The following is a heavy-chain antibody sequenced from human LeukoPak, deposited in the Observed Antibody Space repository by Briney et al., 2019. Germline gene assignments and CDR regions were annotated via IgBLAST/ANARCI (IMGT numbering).Heavy chain of an antibody. D-gene: IGHD3-22*01. V-gene: IGHV4-4*07. Sequence: SETLSLTCSVSGGSISSYYWSWIRQPAGKGLEWIGRIYASGGTDYNPSLKSRVTMSVDTSKSQFSLKLWSVTAADTAVYYCARESKSYDGSGYYHDSWGQGTLVTVSS. CDR2: IYASGGT. CDR3: ARESKSYDGSGYYHDS. CDR1: GGSISSYY. J-gene: IGHJ4*02.